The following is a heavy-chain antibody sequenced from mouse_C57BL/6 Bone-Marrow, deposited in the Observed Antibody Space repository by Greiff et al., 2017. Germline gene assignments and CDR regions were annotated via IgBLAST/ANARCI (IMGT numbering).Heavy chain of an antibody. J-gene: IGHJ3*01. Sequence: VPLQQSGAELVRPGTSVKVSCKASGYAFTNYLIEWVKQRPGQGLEWIGVINPGSGGTNYNEKFKGKATLTADKSSSTAYMQLSSLTSEDSAVYVWARRWAYWGQGTLVTVSA. CDR2: INPGSGGT. CDR3: ARRWAY. V-gene: IGHV1-54*01. D-gene: IGHD1-1*02. CDR1: GYAFTNYL.